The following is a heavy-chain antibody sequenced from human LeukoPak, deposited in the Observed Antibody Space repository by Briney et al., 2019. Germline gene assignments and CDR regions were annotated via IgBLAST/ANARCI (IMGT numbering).Heavy chain of an antibody. J-gene: IGHJ4*02. CDR3: ARGGGLYYYDSSGLDY. CDR2: INTDGSST. D-gene: IGHD3-22*01. CDR1: GFTFSSYW. V-gene: IGHV3-74*01. Sequence: GGSLRLSCAASGFTFSSYWMHWVRQAPGKGLVWVSRINTDGSSTSYADSVKGRFTISRDNAKNTLYLQMNSLRAEDTAVYYCARGGGLYYYDSSGLDYWGQGTLVTVSS.